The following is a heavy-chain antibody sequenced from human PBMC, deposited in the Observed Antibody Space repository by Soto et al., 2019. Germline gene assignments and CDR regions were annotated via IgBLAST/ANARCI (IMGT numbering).Heavy chain of an antibody. CDR2: VSFDSKNK. Sequence: GWSLRLSCAGSGFSFDSYSMHWVRQAPGKGLEWVTTVSFDSKNKYYIDSVEGRFTISRDNSKNMLYLQMNSLTHEDTAVYYCAKESVEATYSFYGMDVWGPGTTVTVSS. CDR1: GFSFDSYS. CDR3: AKESVEATYSFYGMDV. J-gene: IGHJ6*02. D-gene: IGHD4-4*01. V-gene: IGHV3-30*18.